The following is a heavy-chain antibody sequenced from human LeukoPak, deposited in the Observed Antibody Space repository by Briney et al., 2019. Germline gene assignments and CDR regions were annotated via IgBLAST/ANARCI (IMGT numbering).Heavy chain of an antibody. CDR3: ARGVGERRDQWTHYYMDV. V-gene: IGHV6-1*01. D-gene: IGHD1-1*01. Sequence: SQTLSLTCAISGDSVSSNSAAWNWIRQSPPRGLEWLGRTYYRCKWYNDYAVSVKSRITINPDTSKNQFSLQLNSVTPEDTAVYYCARGVGERRDQWTHYYMDVWGKGTTVTVSS. CDR2: TYYRCKWYN. J-gene: IGHJ6*03. CDR1: GDSVSSNSAA.